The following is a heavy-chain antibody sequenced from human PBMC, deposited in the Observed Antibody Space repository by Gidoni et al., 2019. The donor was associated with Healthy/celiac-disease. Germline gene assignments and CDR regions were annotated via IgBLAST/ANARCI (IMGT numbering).Heavy chain of an antibody. D-gene: IGHD4-17*01. Sequence: QVQLVQSGAEVKKPGSSVKVSCKASGGTFSSYAISWVRQAPGQGREWMGGIIPIFGPANYAQKFQGRVTITADKSTSTAYMELSSLSSEDTAVYYCAIQTTVTPDYYYYGMDVWGQGTTVTVSS. CDR1: GGTFSSYA. CDR2: IIPIFGPA. CDR3: AIQTTVTPDYYYYGMDV. J-gene: IGHJ6*02. V-gene: IGHV1-69*06.